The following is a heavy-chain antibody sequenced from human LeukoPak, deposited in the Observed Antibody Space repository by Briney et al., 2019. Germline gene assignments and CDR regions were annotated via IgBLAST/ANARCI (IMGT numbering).Heavy chain of an antibody. CDR2: IKQDGSEK. D-gene: IGHD3-16*01. CDR1: GFTFTTYW. Sequence: GGSLRLSCVASGFTFTTYWMTWVRQAPGKGLEWVASIKQDGSEKYYVDSVKGRFTISRDNTKNSVYLQMDSLRAEDTAVYYCAALWDGGYWGQGTLVTVSS. CDR3: AALWDGGY. J-gene: IGHJ4*02. V-gene: IGHV3-7*01.